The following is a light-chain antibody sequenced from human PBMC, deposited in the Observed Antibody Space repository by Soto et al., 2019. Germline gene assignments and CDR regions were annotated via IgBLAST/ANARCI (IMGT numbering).Light chain of an antibody. CDR1: TGAVTSNHH. Sequence: QAVVTQEPSLTLSPGGQVTLTCGSSTGAVTSNHHPYWFQQKAGQAPRTLIYDTSNKHSWTPARFSGSLLGDKAALTLSGAQPEDEAQYYCLLSYNAARVFGGGTKLTVL. V-gene: IGLV7-46*01. CDR3: LLSYNAARV. CDR2: DTS. J-gene: IGLJ2*01.